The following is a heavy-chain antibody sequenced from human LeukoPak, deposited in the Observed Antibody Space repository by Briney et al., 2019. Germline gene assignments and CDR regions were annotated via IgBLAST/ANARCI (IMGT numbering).Heavy chain of an antibody. J-gene: IGHJ4*02. D-gene: IGHD2-2*02. CDR2: IYYSGST. V-gene: IGHV4-59*01. CDR1: GGSISSYY. Sequence: SETLSLTCTVSGGSISSYYWSWIRQPPGKGLEWSGYIYYSGSTNYNPSLKSRVTISVDTPKNQFSLKLSSVTAADTAVYYCARGGGQLLDCSSTSCYTRSEPFDYWGQGTLVTVSS. CDR3: ARGGGQLLDCSSTSCYTRSEPFDY.